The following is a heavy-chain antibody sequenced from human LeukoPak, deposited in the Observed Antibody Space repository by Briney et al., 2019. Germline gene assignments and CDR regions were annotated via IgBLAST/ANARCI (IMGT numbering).Heavy chain of an antibody. D-gene: IGHD3-10*01. V-gene: IGHV4-61*02. CDR3: AKISGAEYFQH. Sequence: SQTLSLTCTVSGGSISSGSYYWSWIRQPAGKGLEWIGRIYTSGSTNYNPSLKNRVTISVDTSKNQFSLKLSSVTAADTAVYYCAKISGAEYFQHWGQGTLVTVSS. CDR2: IYTSGST. J-gene: IGHJ1*01. CDR1: GGSISSGSYY.